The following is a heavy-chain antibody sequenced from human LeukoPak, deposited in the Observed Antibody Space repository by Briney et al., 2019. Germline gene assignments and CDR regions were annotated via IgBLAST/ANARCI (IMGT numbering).Heavy chain of an antibody. Sequence: NPSETLSLTCTVSGGSINNSDYYWGWIRQAPGKGLEWVSYISSSSSYTNYADSVKGRFTISRDNAKNSLYLQMNSLRAEDTAVYYCARRSGYSSYFDYWGQGTLVTVSS. D-gene: IGHD5-18*01. CDR2: ISSSSSYT. J-gene: IGHJ4*02. CDR1: GGSINNSDYY. V-gene: IGHV3-11*03. CDR3: ARRSGYSSYFDY.